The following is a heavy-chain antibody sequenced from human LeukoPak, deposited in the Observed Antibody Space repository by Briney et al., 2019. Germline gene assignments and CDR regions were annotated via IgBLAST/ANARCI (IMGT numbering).Heavy chain of an antibody. CDR3: ADRMLRGVITQY. J-gene: IGHJ4*02. V-gene: IGHV3-30*02. Sequence: GGSLRLSCVTSGFTFSSHGMHWVRQAPDRGLEWVSYIRFDGTNIHYPDSVRGRFAVSRDNSKNTLYLQMNSLRVEDTAVYYCADRMLRGVITQYWGQGTLVTVSS. CDR1: GFTFSSHG. D-gene: IGHD3-10*01. CDR2: IRFDGTNI.